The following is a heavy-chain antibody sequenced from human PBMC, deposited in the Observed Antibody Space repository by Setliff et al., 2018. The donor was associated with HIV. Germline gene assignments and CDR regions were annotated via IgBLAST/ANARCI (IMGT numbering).Heavy chain of an antibody. Sequence: PSETLSLTCVVYGGSFTNYYWIWIRQPPGKGLEWIGEISNSGSTNYNPSLKSRVTISVDTSKNQFSLRLRSVTAADTAVYYCARIFQPSSSPFDFWGRGILVTVSS. CDR3: ARIFQPSSSPFDF. CDR2: ISNSGST. J-gene: IGHJ4*02. CDR1: GGSFTNYY. D-gene: IGHD3-3*01. V-gene: IGHV4-34*01.